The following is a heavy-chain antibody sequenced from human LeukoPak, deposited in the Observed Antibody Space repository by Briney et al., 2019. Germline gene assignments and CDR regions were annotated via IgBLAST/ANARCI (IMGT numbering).Heavy chain of an antibody. Sequence: SETLSLTCAVYGGSFSDYYWSWIRQPPGKGLEWIGYIYYSGSTNYNPSLKSRVTISVDTSKNQFSLKLSSVTAADTAVYYCAREVAAAGGHNWFDPWGQGTLVTVSS. D-gene: IGHD6-13*01. CDR1: GGSFSDYY. CDR3: AREVAAAGGHNWFDP. J-gene: IGHJ5*02. V-gene: IGHV4-59*01. CDR2: IYYSGST.